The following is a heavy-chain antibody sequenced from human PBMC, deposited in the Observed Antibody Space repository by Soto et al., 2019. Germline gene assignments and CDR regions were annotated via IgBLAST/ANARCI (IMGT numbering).Heavy chain of an antibody. J-gene: IGHJ5*02. CDR1: GGSISSGGYY. CDR3: ARVESSSSWYTYWFDP. V-gene: IGHV4-31*03. CDR2: IYYSGST. Sequence: SETLSLTCTVSGGSISSGGYYWSWIRQHPGKGLEWIGYIYYSGSTYYNPSLKSRVTISVDTSKNQFSLKLSSVTAADTAVYYCARVESSSSWYTYWFDPWGQGTLVTVSS. D-gene: IGHD6-13*01.